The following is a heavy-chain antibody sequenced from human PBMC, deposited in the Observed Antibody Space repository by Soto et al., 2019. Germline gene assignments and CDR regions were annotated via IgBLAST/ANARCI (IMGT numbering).Heavy chain of an antibody. J-gene: IGHJ5*02. CDR1: GGSFSGYY. V-gene: IGHV4-34*01. Sequence: PSETLSLTCAVYGGSFSGYYWSWIRQPPGKGLEWIGEINHSGSTNYNPSLKSRVTISVDTSNNQFSLKLSSVTAADTAVYYCARGIVATSGNWFDPWGQGTLVTVSS. CDR2: INHSGST. CDR3: ARGIVATSGNWFDP. D-gene: IGHD5-12*01.